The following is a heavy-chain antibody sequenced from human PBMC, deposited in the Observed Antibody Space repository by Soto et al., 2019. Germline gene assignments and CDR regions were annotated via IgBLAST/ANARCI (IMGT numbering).Heavy chain of an antibody. D-gene: IGHD3-16*01. Sequence: QVQLVESGGGVVQPGRSLRLSCAASGFTFSSYGMHWVRQAPGKGLEWVAGIWYDGSNKYYADSVKGRFTISRDNSKNTLYLQMNSLRAEDTAVYYCARDKGAVLTVGMDVWGQGTTVTVSS. CDR2: IWYDGSNK. CDR1: GFTFSSYG. CDR3: ARDKGAVLTVGMDV. V-gene: IGHV3-33*01. J-gene: IGHJ6*01.